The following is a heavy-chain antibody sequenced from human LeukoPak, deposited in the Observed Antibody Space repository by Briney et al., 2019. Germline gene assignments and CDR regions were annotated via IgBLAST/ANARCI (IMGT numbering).Heavy chain of an antibody. Sequence: PGGSLRLSCAASGFTVSSNYMSWVRQAPGKGLEWVSVIYSGGSTYYADSVKGRFTISRDNAKNSLYLQMNSLRAEDTAVYYCARGDWGPGHGQNPNDYWGQGTLVTVSS. CDR1: GFTVSSNY. D-gene: IGHD7-27*01. J-gene: IGHJ4*02. CDR2: IYSGGST. V-gene: IGHV3-53*01. CDR3: ARGDWGPGHGQNPNDY.